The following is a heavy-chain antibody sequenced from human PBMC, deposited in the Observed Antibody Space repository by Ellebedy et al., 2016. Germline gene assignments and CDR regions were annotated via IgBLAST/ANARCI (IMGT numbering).Heavy chain of an antibody. CDR3: AKDLYDSSWSPYWFDP. Sequence: GGSLRLXXAASGFTFSSYAMSWVRQAPGKGLEWVSAISGSGGSTYYADSVKGRFTISRDNSKNTLYLQMNSLRAEDTAVYYCAKDLYDSSWSPYWFDPWGQGTLVTVSS. V-gene: IGHV3-23*01. CDR1: GFTFSSYA. J-gene: IGHJ5*02. D-gene: IGHD6-6*01. CDR2: ISGSGGST.